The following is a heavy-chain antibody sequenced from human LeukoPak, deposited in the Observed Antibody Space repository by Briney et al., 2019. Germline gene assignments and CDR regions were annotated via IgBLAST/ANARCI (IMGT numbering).Heavy chain of an antibody. J-gene: IGHJ4*02. CDR3: TTARLRWYEFDY. Sequence: SGGSLRLSCAASGFTFSNAWMSWVRQAPGKGLEWVGRVKSKTDGGTPDYAAPVKGRFTISRDDSKNTLSLQMNSLETEDTAVYYCTTARLRWYEFDYWGQGTLVTVSS. CDR1: GFTFSNAW. V-gene: IGHV3-15*01. CDR2: VKSKTDGGTP. D-gene: IGHD4-23*01.